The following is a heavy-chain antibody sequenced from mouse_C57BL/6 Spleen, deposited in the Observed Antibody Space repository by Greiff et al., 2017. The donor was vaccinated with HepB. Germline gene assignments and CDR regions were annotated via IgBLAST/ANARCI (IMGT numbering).Heavy chain of an antibody. V-gene: IGHV5-9*01. CDR2: ISGGGGNT. Sequence: DVMLVESGGGLVKPGGSLKLSCAASGFTFSSYTMSWVRQTPEKRLEWVATISGGGGNTYYPDSVKGRFTISRDNAKNTLYLQMSSLRYEDTALYYCARHKDYWGQGTSVTVSS. J-gene: IGHJ4*01. CDR3: ARHKDY. CDR1: GFTFSSYT.